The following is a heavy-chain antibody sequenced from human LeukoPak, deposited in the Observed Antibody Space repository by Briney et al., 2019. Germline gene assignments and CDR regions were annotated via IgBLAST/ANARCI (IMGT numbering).Heavy chain of an antibody. D-gene: IGHD6-19*01. Sequence: SETLSLTCAVYGGSFSGYYWSWIRQPPGKGLEWIGEINHSGSTNYNPSLKSRVTISVDTSKNQFSLKLSSVTAADTAVYYCAASYSSGWYVWFDPWGQGTLVTVSS. J-gene: IGHJ5*02. V-gene: IGHV4-34*01. CDR1: GGSFSGYY. CDR3: AASYSSGWYVWFDP. CDR2: INHSGST.